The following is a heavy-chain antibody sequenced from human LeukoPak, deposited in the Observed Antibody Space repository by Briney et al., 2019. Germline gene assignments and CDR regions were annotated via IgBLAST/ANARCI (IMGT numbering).Heavy chain of an antibody. CDR2: IYYSGST. Sequence: PSETPSLTCTVSGGSISSYYWSWIRQPPGKGLEWIGYIYYSGSTNYNPSLKSRVTISVDTSKNQFSLKLSSVTAADTAVYYCARRAGAYSHPYDYWGQGTLVTVSS. CDR1: GGSISSYY. V-gene: IGHV4-59*01. D-gene: IGHD4/OR15-4a*01. CDR3: ARRAGAYSHPYDY. J-gene: IGHJ4*02.